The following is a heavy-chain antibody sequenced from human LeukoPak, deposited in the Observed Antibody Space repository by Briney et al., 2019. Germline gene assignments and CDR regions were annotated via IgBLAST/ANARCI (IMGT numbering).Heavy chain of an antibody. CDR1: GYTFTGQY. V-gene: IGHV1-2*02. Sequence: ASVKVSCKASGYTFTGQYMHWVRQAPGQGLEWMGWTNPNSGGTNYAQKFQGRVTMTRDTPISTAYMELSRLRSDDTAVYYCARESIVGATTLDYWGQGTLVTVSS. CDR3: ARESIVGATTLDY. CDR2: TNPNSGGT. D-gene: IGHD1-26*01. J-gene: IGHJ4*02.